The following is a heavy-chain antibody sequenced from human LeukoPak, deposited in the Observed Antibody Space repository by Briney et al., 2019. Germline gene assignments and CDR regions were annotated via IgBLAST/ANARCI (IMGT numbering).Heavy chain of an antibody. CDR2: IYYSGST. V-gene: IGHV4-59*01. CDR3: ARESSGSDAFDI. Sequence: SETLSRTCTVSGGSISSYYWSWIRQPPGKGLEWIGYIYYSGSTNYNPSLKSRVTISVDTSKNQFSLKLSSVTAADTAVYYCARESSGSDAFDIWGQGTMVTVSS. J-gene: IGHJ3*02. D-gene: IGHD6-6*01. CDR1: GGSISSYY.